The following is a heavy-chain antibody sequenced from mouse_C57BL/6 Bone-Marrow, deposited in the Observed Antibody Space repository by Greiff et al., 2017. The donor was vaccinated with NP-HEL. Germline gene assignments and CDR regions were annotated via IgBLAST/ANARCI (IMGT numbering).Heavy chain of an antibody. Sequence: QVQLQQPGAELVKPGASVKLSCKASGYTFTSYWMHWVKQRPGQGLEWIGMIHPNSGSTNYNEKFKSKATLTVDKSSSTAYMQLSSLTSEDSAVYYCARPYYGSSSYYSDYWGQGTTLTDSS. J-gene: IGHJ2*01. CDR1: GYTFTSYW. V-gene: IGHV1-64*01. D-gene: IGHD1-1*01. CDR3: ARPYYGSSSYYSDY. CDR2: IHPNSGST.